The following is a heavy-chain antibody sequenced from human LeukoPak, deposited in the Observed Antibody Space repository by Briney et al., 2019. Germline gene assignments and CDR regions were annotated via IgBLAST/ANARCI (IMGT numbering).Heavy chain of an antibody. D-gene: IGHD3-22*01. CDR1: DGSFSGYY. CDR2: INHSGST. J-gene: IGHJ4*02. Sequence: SETLSLTCAVYDGSFSGYYWSWIRQPPGKGLEWIGEINHSGSTNYNPSLKSRVTISVDTSKNQFSLNLSSVTAADTAVYYCARVLHKRMYDSTTYFPYWGQGILVTVPS. V-gene: IGHV4-34*01. CDR3: ARVLHKRMYDSTTYFPY.